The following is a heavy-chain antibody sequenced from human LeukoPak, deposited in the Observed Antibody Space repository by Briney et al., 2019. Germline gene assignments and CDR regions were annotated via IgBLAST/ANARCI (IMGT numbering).Heavy chain of an antibody. V-gene: IGHV4-31*03. D-gene: IGHD6-13*01. Sequence: PSQTLSLTCTVSGGSISSGGYYWSWIRQHPGGGLQWIGYMYYSGSTYYNPPLKSRVTISVDTSKNQFSLKLSSVTAADTAVYYCARRIAAAGTRWFDPWGQGTLVTVSS. CDR3: ARRIAAAGTRWFDP. J-gene: IGHJ5*02. CDR2: MYYSGST. CDR1: GGSISSGGYY.